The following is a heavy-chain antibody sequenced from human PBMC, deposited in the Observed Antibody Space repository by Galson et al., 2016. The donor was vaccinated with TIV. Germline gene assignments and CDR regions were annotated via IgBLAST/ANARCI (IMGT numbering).Heavy chain of an antibody. J-gene: IGHJ4*02. CDR1: EFTVSSEY. V-gene: IGHV3-53*04. D-gene: IGHD1-26*01. CDR3: ARETAIVGAAIGPLGH. CDR2: IFAGGRT. Sequence: SLRLSCAASEFTVSSEYMTWVRQAPGKGLEWVSVIFAGGRTNYADSVKGRFTVSRHKSQNTVHLQMNGLTTEDTAIYYCARETAIVGAAIGPLGHWGQGTLVTVSS.